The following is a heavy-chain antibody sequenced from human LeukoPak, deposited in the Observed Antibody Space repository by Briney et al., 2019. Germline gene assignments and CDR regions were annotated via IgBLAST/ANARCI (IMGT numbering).Heavy chain of an antibody. CDR1: GFTFSSYA. Sequence: GGSLRLSCAASGFTFSSYAMNWVRQAPGKGLEWVSYISSSSSTIYYADSVKGRFTISRDNAKNSLYLQMNSLRDEDTAVYYCASMGVYDFWSGYFEGDYWGQGTLVTVSS. J-gene: IGHJ4*02. CDR3: ASMGVYDFWSGYFEGDY. V-gene: IGHV3-48*02. D-gene: IGHD3-3*01. CDR2: ISSSSSTI.